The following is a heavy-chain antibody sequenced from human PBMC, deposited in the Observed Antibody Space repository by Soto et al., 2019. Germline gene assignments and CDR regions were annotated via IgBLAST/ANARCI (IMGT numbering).Heavy chain of an antibody. CDR2: INQSEVT. CDR3: VCSSSDYFSCLDL. CDR1: GGSFSDYY. J-gene: IGHJ6*02. D-gene: IGHD6-6*01. Sequence: QVQLQQWGAGLLKPSETLSLTCAVSGGSFSDYYYTWIRQPPGKGLEWIGEINQSEVTNYQPSLRRPLVISLDTSKAQFSLKMDSITAADTAVYYCVCSSSDYFSCLDLWGQGTTVTVSS. V-gene: IGHV4-34*01.